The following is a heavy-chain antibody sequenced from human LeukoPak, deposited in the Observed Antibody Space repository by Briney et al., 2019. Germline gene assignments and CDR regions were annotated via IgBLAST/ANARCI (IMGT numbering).Heavy chain of an antibody. Sequence: SETLSLTCAVYGGSFSGYYWSWIRQPPGKGLEWIGEINHSGSTNYNPSLKSRVTILVDTSKNQFSLKLSSVTAADTAVYYCARGGGSGWYGGWFDPWGQGTLVTVSS. J-gene: IGHJ5*02. CDR2: INHSGST. CDR1: GGSFSGYY. D-gene: IGHD6-19*01. V-gene: IGHV4-34*01. CDR3: ARGGGSGWYGGWFDP.